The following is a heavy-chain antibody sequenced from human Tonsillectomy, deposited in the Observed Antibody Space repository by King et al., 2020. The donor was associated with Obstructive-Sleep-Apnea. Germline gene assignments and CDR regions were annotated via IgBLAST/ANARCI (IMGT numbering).Heavy chain of an antibody. CDR2: LSNDGSST. J-gene: IGHJ3*02. Sequence: VQLVESGGGLVQPGGSLRLSCEASGFTFSIYWMHWVRQAPGKGLVWVSRLSNDGSSTSYADSVKGRFTISRDSAKNTLYLQMNSLRAEDTAVYYCAREGYSSNWFWAFDIWGQGTMVTVSS. V-gene: IGHV3-74*01. CDR1: GFTFSIYW. CDR3: AREGYSSNWFWAFDI. D-gene: IGHD6-13*01.